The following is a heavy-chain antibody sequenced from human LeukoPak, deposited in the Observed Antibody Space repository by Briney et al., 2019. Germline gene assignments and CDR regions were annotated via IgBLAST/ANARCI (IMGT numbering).Heavy chain of an antibody. D-gene: IGHD5-18*01. CDR2: ISWNSGSI. V-gene: IGHV3-9*01. CDR3: AEDMKGGYSYGYTFDY. J-gene: IGHJ4*02. CDR1: GFTFDDYA. Sequence: GGSLRLSCAASGFTFDDYAMHWVRQAPGKGLEWVSGISWNSGSIGYADSVKGRFTISRDNAKNSLYLQMNSLRAEDTALYYCAEDMKGGYSYGYTFDYWGQGTLVTVSS.